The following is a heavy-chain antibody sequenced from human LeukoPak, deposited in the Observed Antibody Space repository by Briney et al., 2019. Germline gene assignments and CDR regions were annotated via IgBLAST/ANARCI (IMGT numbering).Heavy chain of an antibody. CDR3: ARFREYYYMDV. V-gene: IGHV4-59*01. CDR2: IYYSGST. Sequence: SETLSLTCTVSGGSISSYYRSWIRQPPGKGLEWIGYIYYSGSTNYNPSLKSRVTISVDTSKNQFSLKLSSVTAADTAVYYCARFREYYYMDVWGKGTTVTVSS. CDR1: GGSISSYY. J-gene: IGHJ6*03. D-gene: IGHD1-26*01.